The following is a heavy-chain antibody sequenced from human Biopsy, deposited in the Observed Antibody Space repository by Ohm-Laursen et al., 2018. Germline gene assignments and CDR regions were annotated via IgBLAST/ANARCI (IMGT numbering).Heavy chain of an antibody. CDR3: ARAGVGSDGTDSYYYGMDV. CDR2: ISPSGATT. V-gene: IGHV1-46*01. D-gene: IGHD5-24*01. CDR1: GNTFATYH. J-gene: IGHJ6*02. Sequence: ATVKISCKASGNTFATYHIHWARQAPGQGLEWIGVISPSGATTSFSQKFQGRITMTRDTSTGTVYMDLNSLGSEDTAVYYCARAGVGSDGTDSYYYGMDVWGPGTTVTVSS.